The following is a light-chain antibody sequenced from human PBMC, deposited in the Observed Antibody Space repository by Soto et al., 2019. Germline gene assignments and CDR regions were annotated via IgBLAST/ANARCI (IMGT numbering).Light chain of an antibody. CDR1: SSDVGGYNY. J-gene: IGLJ2*01. CDR2: DVS. CDR3: SSYTTSSTLVL. V-gene: IGLV2-14*01. Sequence: QSALTQPASVSGSPGQSITISCTGTSSDVGGYNYVSWYQQHPGKPPKLMIYDVSNRPSGVSNRFSGSKSGNTASLTISGLQAEDEADYYCSSYTTSSTLVLFGGGTKLTVL.